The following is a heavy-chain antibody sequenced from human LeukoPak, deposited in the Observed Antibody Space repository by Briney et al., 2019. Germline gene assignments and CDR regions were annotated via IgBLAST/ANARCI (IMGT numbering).Heavy chain of an antibody. J-gene: IGHJ5*01. V-gene: IGHV3-33*01. CDR1: GFTFNKYG. CDR2: ICYDGRNE. Sequence: GGSLRLSCVASGFTFNKYGVHWVRQAPGKGLEWVAVICYDGRNEYYADSVKGRLAISRDNDKNTVNLQMNSLRAEDTAVYYCARDGSGLAVRGWFDFWGQGTLVTVSS. CDR3: ARDGSGLAVRGWFDF. D-gene: IGHD3-10*01.